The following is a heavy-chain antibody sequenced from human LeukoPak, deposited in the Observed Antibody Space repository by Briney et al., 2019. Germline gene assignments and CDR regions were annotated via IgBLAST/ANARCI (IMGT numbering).Heavy chain of an antibody. V-gene: IGHV1-69*06. CDR3: AREYFYDSSGYHRTQYFNY. J-gene: IGHJ1*01. CDR2: ITPMFGTT. Sequence: GASVKVSCKAAGITLITHDISWVRQVPGQGLEWMGRITPMFGTTKYAQKFQGRVTITADKSTSAVYMELRSLRFEDTAVYYCAREYFYDSSGYHRTQYFNYWGQGTLVTVSS. CDR1: GITLITHD. D-gene: IGHD3-22*01.